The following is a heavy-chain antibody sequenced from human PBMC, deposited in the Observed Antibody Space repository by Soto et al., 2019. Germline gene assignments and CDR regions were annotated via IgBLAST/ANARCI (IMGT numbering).Heavy chain of an antibody. CDR1: GGSFSGYY. J-gene: IGHJ4*02. CDR3: ARFPFSTSSWSNPRYFDS. Sequence: LETLSLTCAVYGGSFSGYYWSWIRQPPGKGLEWIGEINHSGFTNYNPSLKSRVTISVDTSKNHFSLKVTSVTAADTAVYYCARFPFSTSSWSNPRYFDSWGQGTLVTVSS. V-gene: IGHV4-34*01. CDR2: INHSGFT. D-gene: IGHD6-13*01.